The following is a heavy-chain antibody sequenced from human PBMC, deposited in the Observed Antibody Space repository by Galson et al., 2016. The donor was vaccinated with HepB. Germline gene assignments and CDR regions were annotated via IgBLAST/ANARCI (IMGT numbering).Heavy chain of an antibody. CDR1: GFSVKNNY. D-gene: IGHD6-19*01. V-gene: IGHV3-53*01. Sequence: SLRLSCAASGFSVKNNYMTWVRQAPGKGLEWVSIIYNNGSTYYAGSVKGRFTSARDRSTNTMYLQMNSLRTDDTAVYYCARFTQEWLDRVYYFDYWGQGTLVTVSS. CDR2: IYNNGST. CDR3: ARFTQEWLDRVYYFDY. J-gene: IGHJ4*02.